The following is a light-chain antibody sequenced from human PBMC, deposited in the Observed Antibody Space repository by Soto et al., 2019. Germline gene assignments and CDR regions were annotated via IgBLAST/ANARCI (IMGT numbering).Light chain of an antibody. CDR3: QSSDSSLSGWV. Sequence: QSVLTQPPSVSGAPGQRVTISCTGSSSNIGAGYDVHWYQQLPGTAPKLLIYGNSNRPSVVPDRFSGSKSGTSASLAITGLQAEDEADYYCQSSDSSLSGWVFGGGTKLTVL. V-gene: IGLV1-40*01. CDR2: GNS. J-gene: IGLJ3*02. CDR1: SSNIGAGYD.